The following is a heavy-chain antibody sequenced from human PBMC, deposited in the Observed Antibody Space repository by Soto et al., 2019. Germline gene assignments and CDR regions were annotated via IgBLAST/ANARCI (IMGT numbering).Heavy chain of an antibody. CDR2: IIPIFGTA. CDR3: ARAWVCSGGSCPPRVNWFDP. D-gene: IGHD2-15*01. V-gene: IGHV1-69*13. CDR1: GGTFSSYA. Sequence: ASVKVSCKASGGTFSSYAISWVRQAPGQGLEWMGGIIPIFGTANYAQKFQGRVTITADESTSTAYMELSGLRSEDTAVYYCARAWVCSGGSCPPRVNWFDPWGQGTLVTVPQ. J-gene: IGHJ5*02.